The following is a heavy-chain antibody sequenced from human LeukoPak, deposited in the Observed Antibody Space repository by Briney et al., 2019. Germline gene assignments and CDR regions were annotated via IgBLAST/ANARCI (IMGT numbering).Heavy chain of an antibody. CDR2: MSSDGNKK. CDR1: GFTFNSYT. CDR3: ARGDYDLSGSYHYGMDV. D-gene: IGHD3-10*01. J-gene: IGHJ6*02. Sequence: GGSLRLSCAAPGFTFNSYTMHWVRQAPGKGLEWVTVMSSDGNKKFYAEYVKGRFTISRDNSENTLYLEMNSLRGEDTAVYYCARGDYDLSGSYHYGMDVWGQGTTVTVSS. V-gene: IGHV3-30-3*01.